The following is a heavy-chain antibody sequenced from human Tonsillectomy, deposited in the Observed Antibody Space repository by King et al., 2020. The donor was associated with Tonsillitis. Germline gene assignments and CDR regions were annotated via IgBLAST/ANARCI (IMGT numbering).Heavy chain of an antibody. D-gene: IGHD6-13*01. V-gene: IGHV3-43*01. Sequence: VQLVESGGVVVQPGGSLRLSCTASGFTFDDYTMHWVRQAPGKGLEWVSLISWYGGSTYYADSVKGRFTISRDNSKNSLYLQMNSLRTEDTALYYCAKALPRIAAAGSLDYWGQGTLVTVSS. CDR1: GFTFDDYT. CDR2: ISWYGGST. J-gene: IGHJ4*02. CDR3: AKALPRIAAAGSLDY.